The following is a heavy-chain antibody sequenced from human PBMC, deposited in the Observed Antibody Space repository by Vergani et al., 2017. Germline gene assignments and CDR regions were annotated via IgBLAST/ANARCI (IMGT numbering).Heavy chain of an antibody. CDR2: INHSGST. D-gene: IGHD2-2*01. CDR3: ARETCSSTSCLYLGVAFDI. Sequence: QVQLQQWGAGLLKPSETLSLTCAVYGGSFSGYYWSWIRQPPGKGLEWIGEINHSGSTNYNPSLKSRVTISVDTSKNQFSLKLSSVTAADTAVYYCARETCSSTSCLYLGVAFDIWGQGTMVTVSS. V-gene: IGHV4-34*01. CDR1: GGSFSGYY. J-gene: IGHJ3*02.